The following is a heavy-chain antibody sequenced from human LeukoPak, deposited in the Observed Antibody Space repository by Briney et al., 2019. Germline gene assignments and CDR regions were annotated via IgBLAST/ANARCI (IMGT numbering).Heavy chain of an antibody. Sequence: SETLSLTCAVYGGSFSGYYWSWIRQPPGKGLGWIGEINHSGSTNYNPSLKSRVTISVDTSKNQFSLKLSSVTAADTAVYYCARGIRITMVRGVIPTPVNWFDPWGQGTLVTVSS. V-gene: IGHV4-34*01. D-gene: IGHD3-10*01. J-gene: IGHJ5*02. CDR2: INHSGST. CDR3: ARGIRITMVRGVIPTPVNWFDP. CDR1: GGSFSGYY.